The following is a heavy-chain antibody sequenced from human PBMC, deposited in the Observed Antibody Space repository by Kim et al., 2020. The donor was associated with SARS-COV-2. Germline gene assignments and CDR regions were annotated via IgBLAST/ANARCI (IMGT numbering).Heavy chain of an antibody. V-gene: IGHV3-23*01. Sequence: GGSLRLSCAASGFTFKDYAMSWVRQAPGKGLEFVSAISGSGRTTYYADSVKGRFTISRDNFNNTLSLQMKSLRAGDTAVYYCAKSPPMVTAYFQQWGQGTLVTVSS. CDR1: GFTFKDYA. CDR2: ISGSGRTT. J-gene: IGHJ1*01. CDR3: AKSPPMVTAYFQQ. D-gene: IGHD3-10*01.